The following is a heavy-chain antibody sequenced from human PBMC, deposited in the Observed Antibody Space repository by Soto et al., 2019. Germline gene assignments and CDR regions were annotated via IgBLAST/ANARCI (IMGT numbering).Heavy chain of an antibody. Sequence: QVQLQESGPGLVKPSGTPSLTCAVSGGSISSSYWWSWVRQPPGKGLEWIGEIYHSGSTNYNTSLXXRXXISVDKSKSQFSLKVTSVTAADTAVYYCARVSGSYSYGMDVWGQGTTVTVSS. CDR2: IYHSGST. CDR3: ARVSGSYSYGMDV. CDR1: GGSISSSYW. V-gene: IGHV4-4*02. J-gene: IGHJ6*02.